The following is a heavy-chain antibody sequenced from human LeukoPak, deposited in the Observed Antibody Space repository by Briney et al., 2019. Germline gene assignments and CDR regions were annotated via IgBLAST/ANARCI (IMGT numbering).Heavy chain of an antibody. CDR3: ARDPYCSGGDCYVSAFDI. CDR1: GFTFTDAW. D-gene: IGHD2-21*01. J-gene: IGHJ3*02. Sequence: PGGSLRLSCAASGFTFTDAWMSWVRQAPGKGLEWVSFISSSGNYINYADSVKGRFTISRDNARNSLSLQMNSLRAEDTAVYHCARDPYCSGGDCYVSAFDIWSQGSMVTVSS. V-gene: IGHV3-11*06. CDR2: ISSSGNYI.